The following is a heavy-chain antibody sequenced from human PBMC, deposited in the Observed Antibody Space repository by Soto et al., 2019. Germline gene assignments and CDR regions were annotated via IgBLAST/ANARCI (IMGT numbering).Heavy chain of an antibody. CDR1: GYSFTNSW. Sequence: PGESLKISCKGSGYSFTNSWIGWVRQMPGKGLEWMGIIYPGDSDTKYSPSFQGQVTISADKSTSTVYLQWSSLKPSDTAMYFCARVGSAIVNWFDPWGQGTLVTVSS. CDR3: ARVGSAIVNWFDP. V-gene: IGHV5-51*01. D-gene: IGHD2-21*02. CDR2: IYPGDSDT. J-gene: IGHJ5*02.